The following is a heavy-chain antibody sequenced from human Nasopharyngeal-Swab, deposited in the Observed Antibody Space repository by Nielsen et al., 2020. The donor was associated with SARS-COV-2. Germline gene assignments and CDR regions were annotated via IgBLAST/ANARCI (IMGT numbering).Heavy chain of an antibody. V-gene: IGHV3-11*04. J-gene: IGHJ1*01. Sequence: SCAASGFTFSDYYMSWIRQAPGKGLEWLSYINGAGTTIYHADSVKGRFTISRDNSKNTLYLQMNSLRAEDTAVYYCARGYSGSYYEYFQHWGQGTLVTVSS. D-gene: IGHD1-26*01. CDR3: ARGYSGSYYEYFQH. CDR1: GFTFSDYY. CDR2: INGAGTTI.